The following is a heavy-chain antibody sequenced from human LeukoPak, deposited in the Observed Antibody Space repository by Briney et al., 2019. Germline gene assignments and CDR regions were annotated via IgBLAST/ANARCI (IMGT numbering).Heavy chain of an antibody. CDR1: GHTFTGYY. CDR2: INPNSGGT. J-gene: IGHJ4*02. D-gene: IGHD3-22*01. V-gene: IGHV1-2*02. CDR3: ARDYDSSGKSFDY. Sequence: ASVKVSCKASGHTFTGYYMHWVRQAPGQGLEWMGWINPNSGGTNYAQKFQGRVTMTRDTSIGTAYMELSRLRSDDTAVYYCARDYDSSGKSFDYWGQGTLVTVSS.